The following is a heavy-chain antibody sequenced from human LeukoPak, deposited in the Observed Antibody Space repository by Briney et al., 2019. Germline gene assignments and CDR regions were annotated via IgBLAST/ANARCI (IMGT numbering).Heavy chain of an antibody. Sequence: SETLSLTRTVSGASSSDYYWSWIRQPPGKGLEWIAYVYNSGSTNYNFSLKSRVTISVDTSKKQFSLKLSSVTAADTAVYYCARGSGSYHSRLDSWGQGTLVTVSS. CDR1: GASSSDYY. V-gene: IGHV4-59*08. CDR3: ARGSGSYHSRLDS. D-gene: IGHD1-26*01. J-gene: IGHJ4*02. CDR2: VYNSGST.